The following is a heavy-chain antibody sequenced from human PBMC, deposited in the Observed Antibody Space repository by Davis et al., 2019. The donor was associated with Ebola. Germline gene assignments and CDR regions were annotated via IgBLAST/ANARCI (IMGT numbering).Heavy chain of an antibody. CDR3: ARDGGWNGDYYYYYYMDV. CDR1: GFTFSSYA. J-gene: IGHJ6*03. D-gene: IGHD1-1*01. V-gene: IGHV3-30-3*01. CDR2: ISYDGSNK. Sequence: GESLKISCSASGFTFSSYAMHWVRQAPGKGLEWVAVISYDGSNKYYADSVKGRFTISRDNSKNTLYLQMNSLRAEDTAVYYCARDGGWNGDYYYYYYMDVWGKGTTVTVSS.